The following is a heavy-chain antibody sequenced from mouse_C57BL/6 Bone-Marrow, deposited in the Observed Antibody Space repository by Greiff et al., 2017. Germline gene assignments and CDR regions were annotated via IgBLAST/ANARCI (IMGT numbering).Heavy chain of an antibody. CDR3: ATTAYWYFDV. CDR2: IYPGDGDT. Sequence: VKLMESGAELVKPGASVKISCKASGYAFSSYWMNWVKQRPGKGLEWIGQIYPGDGDTNYNGKFKGKATLTADKSSSTAYMQLSSLTSEDSAVYFCATTAYWYFDVWGTGTTVTVSS. D-gene: IGHD1-2*01. J-gene: IGHJ1*03. V-gene: IGHV1-80*01. CDR1: GYAFSSYW.